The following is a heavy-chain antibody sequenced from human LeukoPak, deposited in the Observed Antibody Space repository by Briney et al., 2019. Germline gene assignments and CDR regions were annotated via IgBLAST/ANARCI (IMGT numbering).Heavy chain of an antibody. CDR3: ARRSDSGSDDGEDYFDY. CDR2: MYYDGSS. Sequence: SETLSLACTVSGGSIDSGTFYWGWIRQPPGKGLEWIGSMYYDGSSYYNPSLKSRVTTSVDTSKNQFSLKLTSVTAADTAVYFCARRSDSGSDDGEDYFDYWGQGTLVTVSS. D-gene: IGHD1-26*01. J-gene: IGHJ4*02. V-gene: IGHV4-39*01. CDR1: GGSIDSGTFY.